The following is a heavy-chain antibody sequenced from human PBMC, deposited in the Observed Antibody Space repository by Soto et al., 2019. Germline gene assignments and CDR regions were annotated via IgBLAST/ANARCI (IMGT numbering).Heavy chain of an antibody. CDR1: GYTFFTYD. J-gene: IGHJ5*02. Sequence: ASVKVSCKASGYTFFTYDISWVRQAPGQGLEWMGWISTYSGDTKYAQKFQGRVTMTTDTSTTTAYLELRSLRSDDTAVYYCARHHGPTTSENWFDPWGQGALVTVSS. D-gene: IGHD5-12*01. CDR3: ARHHGPTTSENWFDP. V-gene: IGHV1-18*01. CDR2: ISTYSGDT.